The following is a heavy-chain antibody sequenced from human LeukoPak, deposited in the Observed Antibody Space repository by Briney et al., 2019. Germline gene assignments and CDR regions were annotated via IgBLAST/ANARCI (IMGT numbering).Heavy chain of an antibody. CDR3: ARRRMQLVPPGDACYI. CDR1: GYTFTIYG. CDR2: ISAYSGNT. Sequence: ASVKLSCRASGYTFTIYGISWVRHAPAQGLEWMGWISAYSGNTNYTQKLQGRVTMTTDTSTSTAYMELRSLRSDDTAVYYRARRRMQLVPPGDACYIWGQGTMVTVSS. D-gene: IGHD6-6*01. J-gene: IGHJ3*02. V-gene: IGHV1-18*01.